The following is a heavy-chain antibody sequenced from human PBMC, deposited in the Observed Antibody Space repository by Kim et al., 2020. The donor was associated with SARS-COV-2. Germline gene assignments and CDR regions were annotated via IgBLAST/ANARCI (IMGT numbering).Heavy chain of an antibody. CDR1: GYTFTNSG. V-gene: IGHV1-18*01. D-gene: IGHD6-13*01. CDR2: ISAHNGHT. J-gene: IGHJ4*02. Sequence: ASVKVSCKASGYTFTNSGISWVRQAPGQGLEWMGWISAHNGHTNYAQKVQDRVTITTDKSTSTAYVELRSLRSDDTAVYSCAREGGSSWYRNSFYFDYWGQGTLVTVSS. CDR3: AREGGSSWYRNSFYFDY.